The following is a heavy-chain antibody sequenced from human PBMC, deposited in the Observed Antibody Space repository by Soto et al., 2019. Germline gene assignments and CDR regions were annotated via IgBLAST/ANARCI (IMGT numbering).Heavy chain of an antibody. CDR2: ISGNSGTT. CDR3: ARERWFGGFLSYFDY. Sequence: GGSLRLSCVASGFIFGVHAMSWVRQAPGKGLEWVSVISGNSGTTNYADSVKGRFTISRDNSKNTVYLQMESLRAEDTAVYYCARERWFGGFLSYFDYWGQGSQVTVSS. D-gene: IGHD3-10*01. J-gene: IGHJ4*02. V-gene: IGHV3-23*01. CDR1: GFIFGVHA.